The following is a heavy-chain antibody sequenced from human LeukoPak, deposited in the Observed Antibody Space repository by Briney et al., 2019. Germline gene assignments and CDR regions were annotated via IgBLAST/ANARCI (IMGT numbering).Heavy chain of an antibody. CDR2: IYYSGTT. J-gene: IGHJ5*02. CDR3: ARDGSDYYSRNWFDP. V-gene: IGHV4-39*07. D-gene: IGHD3-22*01. CDR1: GGSIGSSTNY. Sequence: SETLSLTCTVSGGSIGSSTNYWGWIRQPPGKGLEWIGSIYYSGTTYYNPSLKSRVTISVDTSKNQFSLKLSSVTAADTAVYYCARDGSDYYSRNWFDPWGQGTLVTVSS.